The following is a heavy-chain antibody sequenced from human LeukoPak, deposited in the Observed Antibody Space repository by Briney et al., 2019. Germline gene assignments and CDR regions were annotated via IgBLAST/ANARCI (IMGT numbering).Heavy chain of an antibody. CDR3: ARDQKSLITFGGVIPDY. Sequence: ASVKVSCKASGYTFTSYGISWVRQAPGQGLEWMGWISAYNGNTNYAQKLQGRVTMTTDTSTSTAYMELRSLRSDDTAVYYCARDQKSLITFGGVIPDYWGQGTLVTVSS. CDR1: GYTFTSYG. J-gene: IGHJ4*02. V-gene: IGHV1-18*01. D-gene: IGHD3-16*02. CDR2: ISAYNGNT.